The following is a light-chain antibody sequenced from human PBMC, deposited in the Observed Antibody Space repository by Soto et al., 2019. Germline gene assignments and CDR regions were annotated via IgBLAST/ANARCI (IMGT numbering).Light chain of an antibody. CDR2: AAS. CDR3: QTYDDSLFT. V-gene: IGKV3-20*01. J-gene: IGKJ3*01. Sequence: EIVLTQSPGTLSLSPGERATLSCRASQRVSSSLLAWYQQQPGHAPRPLISAASSTATVIPDRFSGSGSGTDFTLTISSLEPEDFAVYYCQTYDDSLFTFGRGTKV. CDR1: QRVSSSL.